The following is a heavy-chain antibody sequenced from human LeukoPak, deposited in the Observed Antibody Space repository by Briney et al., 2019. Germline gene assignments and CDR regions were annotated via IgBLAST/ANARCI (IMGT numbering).Heavy chain of an antibody. D-gene: IGHD3-22*01. CDR3: ARDYYDSSGYSPFGY. CDR1: GYTFTGYY. Sequence: ASVKVSCKASGYTFTGYYMHWVRQAPGQGLEWMGWINPNSGGTNYAQKFQGRVTMTRDTSISTAYMELSRLRSDDTAVYYCARDYYDSSGYSPFGYWGQGTLVTVSS. J-gene: IGHJ4*02. V-gene: IGHV1-2*02. CDR2: INPNSGGT.